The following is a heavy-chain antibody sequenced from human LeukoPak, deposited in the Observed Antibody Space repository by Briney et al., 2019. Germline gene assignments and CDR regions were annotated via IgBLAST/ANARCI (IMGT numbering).Heavy chain of an antibody. CDR2: SSAGGGST. V-gene: IGHV3-23*01. CDR3: AKQGTNGYFDY. J-gene: IGHJ4*02. Sequence: PGGALRLSCAASGFTFSYFAMSWVRQAPGKVLEWVSASSAGGGSTYYADSVQGRFTISRDSSKNTLYLQMNSLRAEDTAVYYCAKQGTNGYFDYWGQGTLVTVSS. D-gene: IGHD1-1*01. CDR1: GFTFSYFA.